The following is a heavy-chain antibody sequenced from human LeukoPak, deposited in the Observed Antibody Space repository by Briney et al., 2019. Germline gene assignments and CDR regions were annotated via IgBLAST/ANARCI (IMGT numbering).Heavy chain of an antibody. Sequence: GGSLRLSCAASGSTFSTYDMSWVRQAPGKGLEWVSAISGSGVYTYYADSVKGRFTISRDNSKNTLYLQMNSLRAEDTAVYYCAKHDKVYYFDYWGQGTLVTVSS. D-gene: IGHD3-22*01. CDR1: GSTFSTYD. CDR3: AKHDKVYYFDY. J-gene: IGHJ4*02. V-gene: IGHV3-23*01. CDR2: ISGSGVYT.